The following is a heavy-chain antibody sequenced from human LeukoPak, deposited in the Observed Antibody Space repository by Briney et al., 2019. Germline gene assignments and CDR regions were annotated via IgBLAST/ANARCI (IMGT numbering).Heavy chain of an antibody. V-gene: IGHV3-21*01. J-gene: IGHJ4*02. CDR1: GFTFSSYS. CDR2: ISSSSSYI. Sequence: GGSLRLSCAASGFTFSSYSMNWARQAPGKGLEWVSSISSSSSYIYYADSVKGRFTISRDNAKNSLYLQMNSLRAEDTAVYYCVREESESYPFDSWGQGTLVIVSS. D-gene: IGHD1-26*01. CDR3: VREESESYPFDS.